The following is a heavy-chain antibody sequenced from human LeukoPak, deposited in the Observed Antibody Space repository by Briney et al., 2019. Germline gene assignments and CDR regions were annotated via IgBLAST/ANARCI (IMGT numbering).Heavy chain of an antibody. CDR3: ARDRYCGSTTCYGTYDY. J-gene: IGHJ4*02. D-gene: IGHD2/OR15-2a*01. Sequence: GGSLRLSCAASGFTFSDYYMSWIRQAPGKGLEFISYISSTGSAIYYADSLKGRFTISRDNAKNSLYLQMNSLRAEDTAVYYCARDRYCGSTTCYGTYDYWGQGTLVTVSS. CDR1: GFTFSDYY. CDR2: ISSTGSAI. V-gene: IGHV3-11*01.